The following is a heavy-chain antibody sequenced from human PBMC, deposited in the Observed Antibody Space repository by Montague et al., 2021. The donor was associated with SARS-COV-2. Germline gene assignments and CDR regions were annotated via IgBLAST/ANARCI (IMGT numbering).Heavy chain of an antibody. CDR2: IYSSGST. J-gene: IGHJ4*02. Sequence: SETLSLTCTVSGGSISNYYWSWIRQPAGKGLEWIGRIYSSGSTNYDPSHKSRISMSVDTSKNQFSLKLSSVTAADTAIYYCARDYSHCSGGSCVFDYWGQGTPVTVSS. V-gene: IGHV4-4*07. CDR3: ARDYSHCSGGSCVFDY. D-gene: IGHD2-15*01. CDR1: GGSISNYY.